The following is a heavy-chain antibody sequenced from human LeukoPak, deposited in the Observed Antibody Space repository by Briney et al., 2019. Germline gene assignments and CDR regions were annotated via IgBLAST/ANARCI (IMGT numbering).Heavy chain of an antibody. J-gene: IGHJ6*02. CDR1: GFTFSSYA. D-gene: IGHD3-22*01. CDR2: ISYDGSNK. CDR3: ARYYYDNKGGMDV. Sequence: GGSLRLSCAASGFTFSSYAMHWVRQAPGKGLEWVAVISYDGSNKYYADSVKGRFTISRDNSKNTLYLQMNSLRAEDTAVYYCARYYYDNKGGMDVWGQGTTVTVSS. V-gene: IGHV3-30-3*01.